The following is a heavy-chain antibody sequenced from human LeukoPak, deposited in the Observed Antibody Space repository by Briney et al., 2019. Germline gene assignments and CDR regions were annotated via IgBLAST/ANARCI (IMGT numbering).Heavy chain of an antibody. D-gene: IGHD2-8*02. Sequence: PSETLSLTCTVSGGSISSYYWSWIRQPPGKGLEWIGHIYYTGSTNYNPSLKSRVTIPLDTSKNQFSLKLTSVTAADTAVYYCARTGRAYTWQNWFDPWGQGTLVTVSS. CDR3: ARTGRAYTWQNWFDP. V-gene: IGHV4-59*01. J-gene: IGHJ5*02. CDR1: GGSISSYY. CDR2: IYYTGST.